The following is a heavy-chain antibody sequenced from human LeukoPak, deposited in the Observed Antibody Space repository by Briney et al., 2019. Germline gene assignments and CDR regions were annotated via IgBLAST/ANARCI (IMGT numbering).Heavy chain of an antibody. CDR3: VRSDFWSGYPLFYYYYMDV. CDR1: GGSISSYY. Sequence: SETLSHTCTVSGGSISSYYWSWIRQPPGKGLEWIGYSNYSGSTDYSPSLKSRATISVDTSKNQFSLNLSSLTAADTAVYYCVRSDFWSGYPLFYYYYMDVWGKGTTVTVSS. CDR2: SNYSGST. D-gene: IGHD3-3*01. J-gene: IGHJ6*03. V-gene: IGHV4-59*01.